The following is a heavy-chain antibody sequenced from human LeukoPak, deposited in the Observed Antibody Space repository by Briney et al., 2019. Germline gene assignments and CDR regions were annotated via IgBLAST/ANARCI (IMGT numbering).Heavy chain of an antibody. CDR2: IYSAGFT. CDR3: ARSGSYWRGAFDI. J-gene: IGHJ3*02. Sequence: GGSLRLSCAASGFTVSSNYMSWVRQAPGKGLEWVSAIYSAGFTYYADSVKGRFTISRDNSKNTLYLQMNSLRAEDTAVYYCARSGSYWRGAFDIWGQGTMVTVSS. D-gene: IGHD1-26*01. CDR1: GFTVSSNY. V-gene: IGHV3-66*01.